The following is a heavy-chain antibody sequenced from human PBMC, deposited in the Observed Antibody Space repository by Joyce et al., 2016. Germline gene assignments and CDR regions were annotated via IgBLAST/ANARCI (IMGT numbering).Heavy chain of an antibody. CDR1: GFTFDNSA. J-gene: IGHJ4*02. Sequence: EVHLLESGGALVQPGGSLRLSCAASGFTFDNSAMTWVRQARGKGLEWVSTITSDGDRTDYADSVKGRFTISRDNSKNTLSLQMSSLGGEDSAIYYCASRSGGECCQPFNYWGQGTLVTVSS. V-gene: IGHV3-23*01. D-gene: IGHD2-21*01. CDR3: ASRSGGECCQPFNY. CDR2: ITSDGDRT.